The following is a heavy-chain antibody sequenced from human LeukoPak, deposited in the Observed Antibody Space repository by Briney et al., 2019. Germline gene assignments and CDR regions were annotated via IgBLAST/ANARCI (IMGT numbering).Heavy chain of an antibody. CDR2: IRTSGET. CDR3: ATLSYDVWTGINWFDP. J-gene: IGHJ5*02. Sequence: GGPLRLSCAASGFIFSSYAISWVRQAPGKGLEWVSGIRTSGETFYADSVKGRFTISRDISKSTVYLQMSSLRAEDSVIYYCATLSYDVWTGINWFDPWGQGTLVTVSS. V-gene: IGHV3-23*01. CDR1: GFIFSSYA. D-gene: IGHD3-3*01.